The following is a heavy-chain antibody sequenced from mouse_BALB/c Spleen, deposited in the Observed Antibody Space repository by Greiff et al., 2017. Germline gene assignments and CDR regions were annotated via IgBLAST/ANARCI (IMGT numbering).Heavy chain of an antibody. CDR3: ASSMITTEYYFDY. J-gene: IGHJ2*01. CDR1: GFTFSSYA. CDR2: ISSGGST. Sequence: EVQVVESGGGLVKPGGSLKLSCAASGFTFSSYAMSWVRQTPEKRLEWVASISSGGSTYYPDSVKGRFTISRDNARNILYLQMSSLRSEDTAMYYCASSMITTEYYFDYWGQGTTLTVSS. D-gene: IGHD2-4*01. V-gene: IGHV5-6-5*01.